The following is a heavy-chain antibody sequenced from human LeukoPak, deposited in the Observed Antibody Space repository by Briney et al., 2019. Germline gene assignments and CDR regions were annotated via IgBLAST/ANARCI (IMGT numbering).Heavy chain of an antibody. V-gene: IGHV4-59*08. CDR3: ARRSQWLYFDY. D-gene: IGHD6-19*01. CDR2: IYYSGST. Sequence: SETLSLTCTVSGGSISSYYWSWTRQPPGKGLEWIGYIYYSGSTNYNPSLKSRVTISVDTSKNQFSLKLSSVTAADTAVYYCARRSQWLYFDYWGQGTLVTVSS. CDR1: GGSISSYY. J-gene: IGHJ4*02.